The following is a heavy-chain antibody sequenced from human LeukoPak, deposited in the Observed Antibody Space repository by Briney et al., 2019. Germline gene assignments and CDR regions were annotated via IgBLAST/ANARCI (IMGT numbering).Heavy chain of an antibody. D-gene: IGHD6-13*01. CDR1: GGSFSGYY. CDR2: INHSGST. CDR3: AREGYSSTVPIDY. Sequence: SETLSLTCAVYGGSFSGYYWSWIRQPPGKGLEWIGEINHSGSTNYNPSLKSRVTISVDTSKNQFSLKLSSVTAADTAVYYCAREGYSSTVPIDYWGQGTLVTVSS. J-gene: IGHJ4*02. V-gene: IGHV4-34*01.